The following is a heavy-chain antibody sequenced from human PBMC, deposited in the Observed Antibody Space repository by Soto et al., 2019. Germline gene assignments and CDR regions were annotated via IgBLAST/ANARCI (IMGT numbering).Heavy chain of an antibody. CDR1: GFTFSSYA. D-gene: IGHD5-12*01. J-gene: IGHJ4*02. CDR3: AKDPLSGYDFGAGWDY. CDR2: ISGSGGST. V-gene: IGHV3-23*01. Sequence: EVQLLESGGGLVQPGGSLRLSCAASGFTFSSYAINWVRQAPGKGLVWVSSISGSGGSTYYADSVKGRFTISRDNSKNTLYLQMNSLRAEDTAVYYCAKDPLSGYDFGAGWDYWGQGTLVTVCS.